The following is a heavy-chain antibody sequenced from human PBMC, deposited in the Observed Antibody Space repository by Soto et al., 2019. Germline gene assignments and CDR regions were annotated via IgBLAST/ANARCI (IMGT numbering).Heavy chain of an antibody. CDR3: ASYDYAHYGMDV. V-gene: IGHV4-30-4*01. CDR1: GGSISSGDYY. CDR2: IYYSGST. D-gene: IGHD3-16*01. J-gene: IGHJ6*02. Sequence: PSETLSLTCTVSGGSISSGDYYWSWIRQPPGKGLEWIGYIYYSGSTYYNPSLKSRVSISVDTSKNQFSLKLSSVTAADTAVYYCASYDYAHYGMDVWGQGTTVTVSS.